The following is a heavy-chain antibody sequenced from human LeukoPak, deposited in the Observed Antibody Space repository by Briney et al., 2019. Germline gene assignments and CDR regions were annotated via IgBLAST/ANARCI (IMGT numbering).Heavy chain of an antibody. CDR1: EYTFTGYY. Sequence: ASVKASCKTSEYTFTGYYMHWVRLAPGQGLEWMGWINPNSGATDYAQKFQDRVTMTRDTSINTAYMELSILRSDDTAVYYCARGFGSRGIDYWGQGTLVTVSS. D-gene: IGHD2-2*01. CDR3: ARGFGSRGIDY. J-gene: IGHJ4*02. V-gene: IGHV1-2*02. CDR2: INPNSGAT.